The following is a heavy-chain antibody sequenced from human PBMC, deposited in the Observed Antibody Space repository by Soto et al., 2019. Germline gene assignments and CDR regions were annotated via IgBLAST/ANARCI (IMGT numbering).Heavy chain of an antibody. Sequence: GGSLRLSCAASGFTFSDYGMNWVRQAPGKGLEWVSAISGSGGSTYYADSVKGRFTISRDNSKNTLYLQMNSLRAEDTAVYYCAKDYDYGDYVDYFDYWGQGTLVTVSS. CDR2: ISGSGGST. J-gene: IGHJ4*02. CDR1: GFTFSDYG. CDR3: AKDYDYGDYVDYFDY. V-gene: IGHV3-23*01. D-gene: IGHD4-17*01.